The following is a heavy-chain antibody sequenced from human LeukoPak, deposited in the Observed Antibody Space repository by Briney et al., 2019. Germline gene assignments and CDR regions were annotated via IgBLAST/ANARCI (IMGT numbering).Heavy chain of an antibody. Sequence: GASVKVSCKASGYTFTRYYIDWVRQAPGQGLEWMGIIDPNGGRTNYAQNFQGRITMTRDTSTSTVYLDLSSLRSEDTAVYYCARRFYDFWRKGYYGMDVWGQGTTVTVSS. CDR3: ARRFYDFWRKGYYGMDV. J-gene: IGHJ6*02. D-gene: IGHD3-3*01. CDR1: GYTFTRYY. V-gene: IGHV1-46*01. CDR2: IDPNGGRT.